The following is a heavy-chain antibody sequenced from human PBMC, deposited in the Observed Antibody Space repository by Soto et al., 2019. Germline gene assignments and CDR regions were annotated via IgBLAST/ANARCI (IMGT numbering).Heavy chain of an antibody. CDR1: GFTFSSYS. CDR3: ARVLFIVGATGPDY. D-gene: IGHD1-26*01. V-gene: IGHV3-48*02. CDR2: ISRSSSTI. Sequence: GGSLRLSCAASGFTFSSYSMNWVRQAPGKGLEWVSYISRSSSTIYYADSVKGRFTISRDNAKNSLYLQMNSLRDEDTAVYYCARVLFIVGATGPDYWGQGTLVTVSS. J-gene: IGHJ4*02.